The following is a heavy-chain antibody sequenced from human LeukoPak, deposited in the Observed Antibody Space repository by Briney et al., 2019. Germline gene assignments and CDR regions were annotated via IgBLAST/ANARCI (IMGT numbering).Heavy chain of an antibody. CDR2: INPSGGST. CDR1: GYTFTSYY. CDR3: ARTESHNYDSLTGYPH. D-gene: IGHD3-9*01. J-gene: IGHJ4*02. V-gene: IGHV1-46*01. Sequence: ASVKVSCKASGYTFTSYYMHWVRQAPGQGLEWMGIINPSGGSTSYAQMCQGRVTMTSDTSTSTVYMELSSLRSEDTAVYYCARTESHNYDSLTGYPHWRQGTLVTDSS.